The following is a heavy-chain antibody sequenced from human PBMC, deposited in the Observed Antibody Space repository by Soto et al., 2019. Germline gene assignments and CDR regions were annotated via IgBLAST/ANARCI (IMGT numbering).Heavy chain of an antibody. CDR2: ISSIGIAT. Sequence: GGSLRLSCAASGFTFSIHEMNWVRQAPGKGLEWVSYISSIGIATYYADSVKGRFTISRDNAKNSLYLQMNSLRAEDTAVYYCAREGRVGGIDYWGQGTPVTVSS. J-gene: IGHJ4*02. D-gene: IGHD6-19*01. CDR3: AREGRVGGIDY. V-gene: IGHV3-48*03. CDR1: GFTFSIHE.